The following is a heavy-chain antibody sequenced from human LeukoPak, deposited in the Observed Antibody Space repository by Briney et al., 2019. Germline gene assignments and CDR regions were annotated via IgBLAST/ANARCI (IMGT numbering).Heavy chain of an antibody. J-gene: IGHJ3*02. Sequence: ASVKVSCKAPGYTFTSYDINWVRQATGQGLEWMGWMNPNSGNTGYAQKFQGRVTMTRNTSISTAYVELSSLRSEDTAVYYCASEGAAAAHDAFDIWGQGTMVTVSS. CDR1: GYTFTSYD. CDR3: ASEGAAAAHDAFDI. D-gene: IGHD6-13*01. V-gene: IGHV1-8*01. CDR2: MNPNSGNT.